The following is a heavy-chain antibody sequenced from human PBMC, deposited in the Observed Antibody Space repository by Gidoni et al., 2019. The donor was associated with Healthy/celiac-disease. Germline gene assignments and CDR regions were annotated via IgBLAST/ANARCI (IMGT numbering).Heavy chain of an antibody. Sequence: EVQLVESGGGMVQPGRSLRLSCAASGFPFDVHAMHWVRPAPVKGLDCVSGISGNSVNIGYEESGKGRCTISRDNAKSALYLQSNSLRAEDTALYYCAKAQGGSYYGRDVWGQGTTVTVSS. D-gene: IGHD3-16*01. CDR2: ISGNSVNI. J-gene: IGHJ6*02. CDR3: AKAQGGSYYGRDV. CDR1: GFPFDVHA. V-gene: IGHV3-9*01.